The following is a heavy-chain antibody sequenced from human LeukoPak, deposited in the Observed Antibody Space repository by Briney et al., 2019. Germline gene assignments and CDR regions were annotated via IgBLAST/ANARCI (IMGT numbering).Heavy chain of an antibody. Sequence: SETLSLTCTVSGGSISSGGYYWSWIRQHPGKGLEWIGYIYYSGSTYYNPSLKSRVTISVDTSKNQFSLKLSSVTAADTAVYYCARHLPLPGVKDGMDVWGQGTTVTVSS. CDR3: ARHLPLPGVKDGMDV. CDR1: GGSISSGGYY. CDR2: IYYSGST. D-gene: IGHD1-14*01. V-gene: IGHV4-31*03. J-gene: IGHJ6*02.